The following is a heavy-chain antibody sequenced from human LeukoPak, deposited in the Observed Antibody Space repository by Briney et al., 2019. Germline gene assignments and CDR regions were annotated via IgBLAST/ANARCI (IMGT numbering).Heavy chain of an antibody. Sequence: SETLSLTCAVYGGSFSGYYWSWIRQPPGKGLEWIGEINHSGSTNYNPSLKSRVTISVDTSKNQFSLKLSSVTAADTAVYYCARVMGELLLYYYYYYYTDVWGKGTTVTVSS. CDR1: GGSFSGYY. CDR3: ARVMGELLLYYYYYYYTDV. V-gene: IGHV4-34*01. J-gene: IGHJ6*03. D-gene: IGHD3-16*01. CDR2: INHSGST.